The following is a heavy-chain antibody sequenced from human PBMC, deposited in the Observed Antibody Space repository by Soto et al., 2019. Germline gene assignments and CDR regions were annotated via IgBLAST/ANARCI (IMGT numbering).Heavy chain of an antibody. V-gene: IGHV3-33*01. J-gene: IGHJ4*02. D-gene: IGHD3-3*01. Sequence: QMHLVESGGGVVQPGRSLTLSCVASGFTFTSYGIHWVRQAPGKGLEWVAVIWYDGSNKYYGDSVKGLFSISRDNSKNTVYLQMNSLRAEDTDVYYCARDRRFLEWLDYWGQGTLVSVSS. CDR3: ARDRRFLEWLDY. CDR2: IWYDGSNK. CDR1: GFTFTSYG.